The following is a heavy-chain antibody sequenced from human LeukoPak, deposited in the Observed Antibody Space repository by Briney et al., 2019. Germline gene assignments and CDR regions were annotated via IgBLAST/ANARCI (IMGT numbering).Heavy chain of an antibody. CDR3: VRASGWFDP. CDR1: GFTFSNYA. D-gene: IGHD6-25*01. J-gene: IGHJ5*02. CDR2: ISSGGGTT. V-gene: IGHV3-64D*06. Sequence: GGSLRLSCSASGFTFSNYAMHWVRQAPGKGLEYVSAISSGGGTTYYADSVKGRFTISRDTSKNTLYLQMASLKPKDTALYYCVRASGWFDPWGQGTLVTVSS.